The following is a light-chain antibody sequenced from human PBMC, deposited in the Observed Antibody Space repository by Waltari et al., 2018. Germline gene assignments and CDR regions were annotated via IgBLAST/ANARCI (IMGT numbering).Light chain of an antibody. V-gene: IGLV8-61*01. CDR3: VLYMDSGIWV. Sequence: QTVVTQEPSVSVSPGGTVTLTCALSSGPVSTSFYPSWYQQTPGQAPRTLIYSTNTRLFGVPNRFSGSILGNKAALTIAGAQADDEADYYCVLYMDSGIWVFGGGTKLTVL. CDR1: SGPVSTSFY. J-gene: IGLJ3*02. CDR2: STN.